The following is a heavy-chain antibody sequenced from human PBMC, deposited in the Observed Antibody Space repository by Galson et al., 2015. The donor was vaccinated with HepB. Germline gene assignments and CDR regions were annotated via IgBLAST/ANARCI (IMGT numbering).Heavy chain of an antibody. J-gene: IGHJ5*02. D-gene: IGHD2-2*01. CDR2: IIPIFGTA. Sequence: SVKVSCKASGGTISSYAISWVRQAPGQGLEWMGGIIPIFGTANYAQKFQGRVTITADESTSTAYMELSSLRSEDTAVYYCARAPLVRYCSSTSCYLYWFDPWGQGTLVTVSS. CDR3: ARAPLVRYCSSTSCYLYWFDP. CDR1: GGTISSYA. V-gene: IGHV1-69*13.